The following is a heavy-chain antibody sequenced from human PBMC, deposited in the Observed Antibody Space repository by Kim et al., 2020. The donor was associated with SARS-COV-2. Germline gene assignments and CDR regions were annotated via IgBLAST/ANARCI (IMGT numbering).Heavy chain of an antibody. Sequence: GGSLRLSCAASGFTFSSYSMNWVRQAPGKGLEWVSSISSSSSYIYYADSVKGRFTISRDNAKNSLYLQMNSLRAEDTAVYYCARDHFYDVVVPAAIYYWGQGTLVTVSS. CDR2: ISSSSSYI. CDR1: GFTFSSYS. J-gene: IGHJ4*02. CDR3: ARDHFYDVVVPAAIYY. D-gene: IGHD2-2*02. V-gene: IGHV3-21*01.